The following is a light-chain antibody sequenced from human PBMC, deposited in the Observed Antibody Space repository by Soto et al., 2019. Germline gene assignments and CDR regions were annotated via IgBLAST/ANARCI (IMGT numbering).Light chain of an antibody. CDR2: GAS. J-gene: IGKJ4*01. Sequence: EIVLTQSPGTLSLSPGERATLSCRASQSVSSSYLAWYQQKPGQAPRLLIYGASSRATGIPDRFSGSGSGTDFTLTISRXXPEDFAVYYCQQYGSSPPLTFGXGTXVDI. V-gene: IGKV3-20*01. CDR1: QSVSSSY. CDR3: QQYGSSPPLT.